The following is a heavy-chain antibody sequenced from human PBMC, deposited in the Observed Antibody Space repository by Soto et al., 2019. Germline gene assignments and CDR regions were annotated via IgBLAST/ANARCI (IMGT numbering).Heavy chain of an antibody. CDR3: TIVIAADLANWYHP. CDR1: GFTLGDYL. V-gene: IGHV3-49*03. Sequence: PGGSLRLGCTASGFTLGDYLMSCFRQAPGKGLEWVGFIRSKAYGGTTEYAASVKGRFTISRDDSKSIAYLQMNSLKTEDTAVYYCTIVIAADLANWYHPSGQAPLVTVST. J-gene: IGHJ5*02. D-gene: IGHD6-6*01. CDR2: IRSKAYGGTT.